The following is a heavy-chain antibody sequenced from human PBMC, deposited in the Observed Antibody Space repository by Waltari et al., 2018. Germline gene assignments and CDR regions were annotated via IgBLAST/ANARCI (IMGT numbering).Heavy chain of an antibody. D-gene: IGHD3-10*01. Sequence: QITLKESGPTLVRPTQTLTLTCTFSGFSPNTPGVGVGWVRQPPGKALEWLALLYWDDTQRYGPTLKSGLTITKDTSMNQVVLTMTNMDPVDTATYYCVSGSGRTFDYWGQGILVTVSS. CDR2: LYWDDTQ. CDR3: VSGSGRTFDY. J-gene: IGHJ4*02. CDR1: GFSPNTPGVG. V-gene: IGHV2-5*05.